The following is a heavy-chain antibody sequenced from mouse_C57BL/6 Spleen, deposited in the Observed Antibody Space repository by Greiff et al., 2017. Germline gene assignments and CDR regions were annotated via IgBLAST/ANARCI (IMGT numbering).Heavy chain of an antibody. CDR1: GYAFSSSW. V-gene: IGHV1-82*01. CDR3: ARGYGSRGHYYAMDY. J-gene: IGHJ4*01. CDR2: IYPGDGDT. D-gene: IGHD1-1*01. Sequence: VQLQQSGPELVKPGASVKISCKASGYAFSSSWMNWVKQRPGKGLEWIGRIYPGDGDTKYNGKFKGKATLTADKSSSTAYMQLSSLTSEDSAVYFCARGYGSRGHYYAMDYWGQGTSVTVSS.